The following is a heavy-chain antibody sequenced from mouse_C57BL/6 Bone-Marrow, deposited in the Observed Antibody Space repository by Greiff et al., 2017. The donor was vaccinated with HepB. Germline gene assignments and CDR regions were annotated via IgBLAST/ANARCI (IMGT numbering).Heavy chain of an antibody. CDR3: ARGRWGLL. J-gene: IGHJ3*01. V-gene: IGHV1-81*01. CDR2: IYPRSGNT. CDR1: GYTFTSYG. D-gene: IGHD1-1*01. Sequence: QVQLKESGAELARPGASVKLSCTASGYTFTSYGISWVKQRTGQGLEWIGEIYPRSGNTYYNEKFKGKATLTADKSSSTAYMELRSLTSEDSAVYFCARGRWGLLWGQGTLVTVSA.